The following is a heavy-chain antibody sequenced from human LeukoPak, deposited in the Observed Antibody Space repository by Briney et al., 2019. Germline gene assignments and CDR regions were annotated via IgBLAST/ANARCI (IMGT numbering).Heavy chain of an antibody. D-gene: IGHD2-2*01. CDR1: GFTFSSYA. J-gene: IGHJ4*02. Sequence: PGGSLRLSCAASGFTFSSYAMSWVRQAPGKGLEWVSALSGSGGSTYYADSVKGRFTISRDNSKNTLYLQMNRLRAGDTAVYYCAKECSYCSGTSCCCAGYWGQGTLVTVSS. CDR2: LSGSGGST. CDR3: AKECSYCSGTSCCCAGY. V-gene: IGHV3-23*01.